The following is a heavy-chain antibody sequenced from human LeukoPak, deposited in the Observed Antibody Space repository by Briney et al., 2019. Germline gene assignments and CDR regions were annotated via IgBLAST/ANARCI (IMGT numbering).Heavy chain of an antibody. CDR1: GGSISSYY. CDR2: IYYSGST. Sequence: SETLSLTCTVSGGSISSYYWSWIRQPPGKGLEWIGYIYYSGSTNYNPSLKSRVTISVDTSKNQFSLKLSSVTAADTAVYYCARVKGIAAAGTFDCWGQGTLVTVSS. V-gene: IGHV4-59*01. CDR3: ARVKGIAAAGTFDC. J-gene: IGHJ4*02. D-gene: IGHD6-13*01.